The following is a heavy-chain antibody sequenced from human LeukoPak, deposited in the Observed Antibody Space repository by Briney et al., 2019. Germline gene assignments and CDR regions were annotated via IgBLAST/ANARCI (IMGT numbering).Heavy chain of an antibody. J-gene: IGHJ4*02. CDR3: ATSKVQLFPFDY. CDR2: TYYRGVT. CDR1: GVTISSYY. Sequence: SVTLSLTCTVSGVTISSYYWSWIRQPPGKGLEWIGNTYYRGVTNYNPSLKSRLTISVDTSKNQFSLKLSSVTAADTAVYYCATSKVQLFPFDYWGQGTLVTVSS. V-gene: IGHV4-59*08. D-gene: IGHD3-10*01.